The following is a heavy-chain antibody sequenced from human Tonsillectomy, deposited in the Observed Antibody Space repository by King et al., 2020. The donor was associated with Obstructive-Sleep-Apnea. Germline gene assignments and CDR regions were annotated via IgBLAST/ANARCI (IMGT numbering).Heavy chain of an antibody. CDR1: GFTLSSYW. D-gene: IGHD4-17*01. Sequence: VQLVESGGGLVQPGGSLRLSCAASGFTLSSYWLSWGCQAPGKGLEWVANIKQDGSEKYYVEAVKGRFNISRDNSKKSLYLQMNSLRAEDTAVYYCAAYMTTVTTVGFYYYGMDVWGQGTTVTVSS. CDR3: AAYMTTVTTVGFYYYGMDV. CDR2: IKQDGSEK. J-gene: IGHJ6*02. V-gene: IGHV3-7*01.